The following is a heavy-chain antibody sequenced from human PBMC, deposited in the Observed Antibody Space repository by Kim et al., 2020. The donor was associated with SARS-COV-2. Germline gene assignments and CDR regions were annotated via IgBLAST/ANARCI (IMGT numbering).Heavy chain of an antibody. CDR3: ARGGTSKVSSGIAAARGWFDP. J-gene: IGHJ5*02. V-gene: IGHV1-46*01. CDR1: GYTFTSYY. D-gene: IGHD6-13*01. Sequence: ASVKVSCKASGYTFTSYYMHWVRQAPGQGLEWMGIINPSGGSTSYAQKFQGRVTMTRDTSTSTVYMELSSLRSEDTAVYYCARGGTSKVSSGIAAARGWFDPWGQGTLVTVSS. CDR2: INPSGGST.